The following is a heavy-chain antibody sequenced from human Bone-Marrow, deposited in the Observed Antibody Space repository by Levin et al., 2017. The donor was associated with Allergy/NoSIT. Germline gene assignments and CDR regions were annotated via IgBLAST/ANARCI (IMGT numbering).Heavy chain of an antibody. J-gene: IGHJ4*02. CDR1: GGSISSSTW. Sequence: SETLSLTCTVSGGSISSSTWWSWVRQSPGKGLEWIGEIYHGGRTNYNPSLKSRVSMSVDKSKSKFSLKLSSVTAADTAVYYCARDPLDYGTNSGNYWGQGTLVTVSS. V-gene: IGHV4-4*02. CDR3: ARDPLDYGTNSGNY. D-gene: IGHD4-17*01. CDR2: IYHGGRT.